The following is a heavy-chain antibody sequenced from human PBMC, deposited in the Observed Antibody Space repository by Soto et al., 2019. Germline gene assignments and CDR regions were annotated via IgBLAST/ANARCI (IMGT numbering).Heavy chain of an antibody. Sequence: EVQLLESGGGLVQPGESLRLSCAASGFAFSSYAMRWVRQAPGKGLEWVSAISGSGGSTYYADSVKGRFTISRDNSKNTLYLQMNSLRAEDTAVYYCARRGSGIYYDYWGQGTLVTVSS. CDR3: ARRGSGIYYDY. V-gene: IGHV3-23*01. J-gene: IGHJ4*02. CDR1: GFAFSSYA. CDR2: ISGSGGST. D-gene: IGHD1-26*01.